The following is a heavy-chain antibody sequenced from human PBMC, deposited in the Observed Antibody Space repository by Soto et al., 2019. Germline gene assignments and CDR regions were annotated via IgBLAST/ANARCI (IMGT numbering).Heavy chain of an antibody. J-gene: IGHJ5*02. CDR1: GGTFSSYA. Sequence: QVQLVQSGAEVKKPGSSVKVSCKASGGTFSSYAISWVRQAPGQGLEWMGGIIPIFGTANYAQKFQGRVTITADESTSTDYMELSSLRSQDTAVYYCARDSSAPAMVESWFDPWGQGTLVTVSS. V-gene: IGHV1-69*01. D-gene: IGHD5-18*01. CDR2: IIPIFGTA. CDR3: ARDSSAPAMVESWFDP.